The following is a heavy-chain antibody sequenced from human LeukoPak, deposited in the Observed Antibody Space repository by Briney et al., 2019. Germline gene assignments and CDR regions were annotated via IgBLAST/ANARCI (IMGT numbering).Heavy chain of an antibody. J-gene: IGHJ4*02. V-gene: IGHV3-48*04. D-gene: IGHD3-22*01. Sequence: GGSLRLSCAASGFTFSDYTMNWVRQAPGKGLEWVSYIDLSGSVLYYVDSVKGRFTISRDNAKNSLYLQMNSLRAEDTAVYYCAKGLHYYDSTLFDYWGQGTLVTVSS. CDR3: AKGLHYYDSTLFDY. CDR2: IDLSGSVL. CDR1: GFTFSDYT.